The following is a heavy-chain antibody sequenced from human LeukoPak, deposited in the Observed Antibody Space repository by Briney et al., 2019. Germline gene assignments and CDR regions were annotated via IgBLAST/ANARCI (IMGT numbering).Heavy chain of an antibody. Sequence: PGGSLRLSCAASGFTFSSYAMSWVRQAPGKGLEWVSAISGSGGSTYYADPVKGRFTISRDKSKNTLHLQMSSLRAEDTAIYYCAKDLGFQLPSYYFDYWGQGTLVTVSS. D-gene: IGHD2-2*01. CDR1: GFTFSSYA. V-gene: IGHV3-23*01. CDR2: ISGSGGST. J-gene: IGHJ4*02. CDR3: AKDLGFQLPSYYFDY.